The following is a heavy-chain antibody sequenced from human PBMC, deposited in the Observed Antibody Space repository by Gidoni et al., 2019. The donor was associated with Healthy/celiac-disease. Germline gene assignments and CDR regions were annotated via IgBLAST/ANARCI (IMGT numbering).Heavy chain of an antibody. CDR2: IRSKAYGGTT. CDR3: TLSDGYNLSPIDY. D-gene: IGHD5-12*01. J-gene: IGHJ4*02. Sequence: EVQLVESGGGLVKPGRSLRLSCTASGFTFGDYAMSWFRQAPGKGLEWVGFIRSKAYGGTTEYAASVKGRFTISRDDSKSIAYLQMNSLKTEDTAVYYCTLSDGYNLSPIDYWGQGTLVTVSS. CDR1: GFTFGDYA. V-gene: IGHV3-49*05.